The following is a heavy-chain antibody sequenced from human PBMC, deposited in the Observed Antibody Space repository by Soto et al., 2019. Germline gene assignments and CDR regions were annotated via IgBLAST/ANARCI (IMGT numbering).Heavy chain of an antibody. CDR2: TYYSGRT. Sequence: QLQLQESGPGLVRPSETLSLTCTVSGGSIGRSTYYWVGIRQSPGKGLEWYGSTYYSGRTYYNPSLKSRVTISVDTSKNQFSLKLNSVTAADAAVFYCARLVEAAGNYFDSWGQGTQVTVSS. J-gene: IGHJ4*02. V-gene: IGHV4-39*01. CDR1: GGSIGRSTYY. CDR3: ARLVEAAGNYFDS. D-gene: IGHD6-13*01.